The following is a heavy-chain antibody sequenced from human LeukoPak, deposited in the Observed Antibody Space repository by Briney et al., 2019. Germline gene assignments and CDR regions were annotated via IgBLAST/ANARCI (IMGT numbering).Heavy chain of an antibody. CDR1: GDSITSSSYY. CDR2: MYYTGTI. J-gene: IGHJ6*03. CDR3: ARVGSPGYCSSTSCYSPYYYYYMDV. D-gene: IGHD2-2*02. Sequence: SETLSLTCTVSGDSITSSSYYWGWIRQPPGKGLEWIGTMYYTGTIYYNPSLKSRVTISVDTSKNQFSLKLSSVTAADTAVYYCARVGSPGYCSSTSCYSPYYYYYMDVWGKGTTVTVSS. V-gene: IGHV4-39*07.